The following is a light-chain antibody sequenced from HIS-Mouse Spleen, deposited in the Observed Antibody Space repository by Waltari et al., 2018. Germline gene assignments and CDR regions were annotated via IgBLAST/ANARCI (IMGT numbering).Light chain of an antibody. CDR3: MIWHSSVGV. CDR2: YKSDSDK. V-gene: IGLV5-45*03. CDR1: SGINVGTSR. Sequence: QAVLTQPSSLSASPGASASLTCTLRSGINVGTSRIYWYQQKPGTPPQYLLRYKSDSDKQQGSGVPSRFSGSKDASANAGILLISGLQSEDEADYYCMIWHSSVGVFGGGTKLTVL. J-gene: IGLJ3*02.